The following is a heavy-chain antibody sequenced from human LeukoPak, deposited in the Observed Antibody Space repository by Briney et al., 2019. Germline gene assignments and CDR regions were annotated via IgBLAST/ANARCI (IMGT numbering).Heavy chain of an antibody. Sequence: ASVKISCKVSGHTLNELSMHWVRQAPGKGLEWMGGFSPDDGEIIYAQTFQGRVIMTEDTSTDTAYMELRSLRSEDTAVYYCATFQRLRFLEHLGFDPWGPGTLVAVSS. J-gene: IGHJ5*02. CDR2: FSPDDGEI. CDR3: ATFQRLRFLEHLGFDP. D-gene: IGHD3-3*01. CDR1: GHTLNELS. V-gene: IGHV1-24*01.